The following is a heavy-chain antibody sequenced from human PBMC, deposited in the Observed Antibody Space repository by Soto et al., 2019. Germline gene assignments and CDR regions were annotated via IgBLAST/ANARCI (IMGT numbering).Heavy chain of an antibody. CDR3: AKRPWFDP. CDR2: ISGGGSST. J-gene: IGHJ5*02. V-gene: IGHV3-23*01. CDR1: GFTFSSYA. Sequence: GGSLRLSCAASGFTFSSYAMSWVRQAPGMGLEWVSTISGGGSSTYSADSLKGRFTISRDNSKNTLYLQMNSLRVEDTAVYYCAKRPWFDPWGQGTLVTVPQ.